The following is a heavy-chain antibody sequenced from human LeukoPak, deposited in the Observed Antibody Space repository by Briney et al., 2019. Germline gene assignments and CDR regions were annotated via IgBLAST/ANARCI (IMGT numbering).Heavy chain of an antibody. CDR2: IYYSGST. CDR1: GGSISSYY. Sequence: SETLSLTCTDSGGSISSYYWSWIRQPPGKGLEWIGYIYYSGSTNYNPSLKSRVTISVDTSKNQFSLKLSSVTAADTAVYYCARVLASRFDPWGQGTLVTVSS. V-gene: IGHV4-59*01. CDR3: ARVLASRFDP. J-gene: IGHJ5*02. D-gene: IGHD2-15*01.